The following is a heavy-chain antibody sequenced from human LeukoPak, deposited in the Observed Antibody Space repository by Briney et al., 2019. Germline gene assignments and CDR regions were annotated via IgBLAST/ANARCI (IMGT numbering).Heavy chain of an antibody. V-gene: IGHV4-4*09. CDR2: IYTSGST. CDR3: ARHTLRGSSSYFDY. D-gene: IGHD6-6*01. CDR1: GGSISSYY. Sequence: SETLSLTCTVSGGSISSYYWSWIRQPPGKGLEWIGYIYTSGSTNYNPSLKSRVTISVDTSKNQFSLKLSSVTAADTAVYYCARHTLRGSSSYFDYWGQGTLVTVSS. J-gene: IGHJ4*02.